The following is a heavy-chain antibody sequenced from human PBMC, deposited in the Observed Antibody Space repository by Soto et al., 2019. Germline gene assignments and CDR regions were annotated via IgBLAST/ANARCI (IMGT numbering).Heavy chain of an antibody. CDR3: VRGGGGYGNGMIDY. V-gene: IGHV4-59*01. D-gene: IGHD5-18*01. Sequence: QVQLQESGPGLVKPSETLSLTCSVSGGSISNYYWSWIRQSPGKGLEWIGYISYIGTTNYNPSLKSRVTISVDTSKNQFSLRLTSVTAADTAVYYCVRGGGGYGNGMIDYWGQGTPVTVSS. CDR1: GGSISNYY. CDR2: ISYIGTT. J-gene: IGHJ4*02.